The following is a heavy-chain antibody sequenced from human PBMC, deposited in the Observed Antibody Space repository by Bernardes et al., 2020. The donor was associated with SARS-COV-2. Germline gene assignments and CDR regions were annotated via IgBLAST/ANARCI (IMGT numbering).Heavy chain of an antibody. Sequence: GSLRLSCSASGFTFSTYAMHWVRQAPGKGLEYVSAISFNGLNTRYADSVKGRFTISRDNSKNMLYLQMSSLRAEDTAMYFCVKDLGLVTGFWGRGTLVTVSS. J-gene: IGHJ4*02. V-gene: IGHV3-64D*06. D-gene: IGHD7-27*01. CDR3: VKDLGLVTGF. CDR1: GFTFSTYA. CDR2: ISFNGLNT.